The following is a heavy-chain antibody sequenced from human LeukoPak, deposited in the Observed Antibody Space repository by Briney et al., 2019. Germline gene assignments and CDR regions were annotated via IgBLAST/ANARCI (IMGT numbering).Heavy chain of an antibody. J-gene: IGHJ4*02. Sequence: PSETLSLTCTVSGGSISDYSWSWIRQPPGKGLEWIGNIYYSGSANHNPSLKSRVTISRDTSKNQFSLKLTSVTTADTAAYYCARAGGVKTAALDLDYWGQGTLVTVSS. CDR3: ARAGGVKTAALDLDY. CDR2: IYYSGSA. V-gene: IGHV4-59*01. D-gene: IGHD6-25*01. CDR1: GGSISDYS.